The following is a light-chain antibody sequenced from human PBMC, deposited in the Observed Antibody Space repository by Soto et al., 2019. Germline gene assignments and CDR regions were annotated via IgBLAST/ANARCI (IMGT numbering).Light chain of an antibody. CDR2: DNN. CDR1: ISNIGNNY. Sequence: QSALTQPPSVSVAPGQKVTISCSGSISNIGNNYVSWYQQLPGTAPKLLIYDNNKRPSRIPDRFSGSKSGTSATLGITGLQPGDDAAYYCGTWDSRLSVVVFGTGTKLTVL. V-gene: IGLV1-51*01. J-gene: IGLJ1*01. CDR3: GTWDSRLSVVV.